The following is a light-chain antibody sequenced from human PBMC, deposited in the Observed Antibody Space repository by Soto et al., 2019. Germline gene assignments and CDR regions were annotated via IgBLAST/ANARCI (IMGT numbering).Light chain of an antibody. CDR3: QQYGSSRT. J-gene: IGKJ3*01. CDR2: GAS. Sequence: EIVLTQSPGTLSLSPGERATLSCRASQSVSSSYLAWYQQKPGQAPRLLIYGASGRATGIPDRFSGSGSGTDFTLTISRLEPEDFAVYYCQQYGSSRTFGPGTKVDIK. CDR1: QSVSSSY. V-gene: IGKV3-20*01.